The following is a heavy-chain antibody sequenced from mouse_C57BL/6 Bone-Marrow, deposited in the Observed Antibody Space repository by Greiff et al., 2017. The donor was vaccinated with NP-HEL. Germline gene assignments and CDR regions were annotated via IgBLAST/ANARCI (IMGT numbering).Heavy chain of an antibody. CDR3: ARDGVVAYYAMDY. Sequence: VQLQQPGTDLVKPGASVKLSCKASGYTFTSYWMPWVTQRPGHGLEWIGHINPSHGGTTYHEKFQSTATLTVDTSSSTAYVQLSSLTSEDSAVYYCARDGVVAYYAMDYWGQGTSVTVSS. CDR2: INPSHGGT. V-gene: IGHV1-53*01. D-gene: IGHD1-1*01. J-gene: IGHJ4*01. CDR1: GYTFTSYW.